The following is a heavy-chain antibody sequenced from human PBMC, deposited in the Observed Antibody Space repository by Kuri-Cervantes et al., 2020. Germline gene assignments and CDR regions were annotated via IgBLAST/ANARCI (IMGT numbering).Heavy chain of an antibody. Sequence: GGSLRLSCAASGITFSSYAMNWVRQAPGKGLEWVSSISSSSSYIYYADSVKGRFTISRDNAKNSLYLQMNSLRAEDTAVYYCARVLSSRGFDYWGQGTLVTVSS. CDR3: ARVLSSRGFDY. D-gene: IGHD6-13*01. CDR2: ISSSSSYI. CDR1: GITFSSYA. J-gene: IGHJ4*02. V-gene: IGHV3-21*01.